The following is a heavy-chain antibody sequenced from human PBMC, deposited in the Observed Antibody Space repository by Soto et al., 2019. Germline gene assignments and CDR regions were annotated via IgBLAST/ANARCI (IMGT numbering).Heavy chain of an antibody. J-gene: IGHJ4*02. CDR2: IIPIFGTA. CDR1: GVTFSSYA. Sequence: QVQLVQSGAEVKKHGSSVKVSCKASGVTFSSYAISWLRQSPGHGLEWMGGIIPIFGTANYAQKFQGRVTITADESTSTAYMELSSLRSEDTAVYYCARPSGIAAAGTGDYFDYWGQGTLVTVSS. D-gene: IGHD6-13*01. V-gene: IGHV1-69*01. CDR3: ARPSGIAAAGTGDYFDY.